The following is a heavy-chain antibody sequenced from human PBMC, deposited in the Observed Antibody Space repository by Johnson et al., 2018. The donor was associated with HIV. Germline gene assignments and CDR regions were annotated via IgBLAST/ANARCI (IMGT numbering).Heavy chain of an antibody. D-gene: IGHD3-16*01. CDR1: GFTFEDYG. V-gene: IGHV3-20*04. CDR2: ITWSGGSS. Sequence: MLLVESGGGVIRPGGSLRLSCASSGFTFEDYGMSWVRQVPGKGLAWVSGITWSGGSSGYAESVKGRFTVSRDNAKNSLFLQMDSLRGEDTALYYCARGQAGEGSTAGAFDVWGQGTMVTVSS. J-gene: IGHJ3*01. CDR3: ARGQAGEGSTAGAFDV.